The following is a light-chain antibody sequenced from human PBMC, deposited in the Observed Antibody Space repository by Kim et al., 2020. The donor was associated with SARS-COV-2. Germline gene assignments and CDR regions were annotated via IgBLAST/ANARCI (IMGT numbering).Light chain of an antibody. J-gene: IGKJ4*01. CDR3: QQKHAPPLLT. V-gene: IGKV1-39*01. Sequence: DIHITQPRSSLAASVGDRVIITCRASQSINAYLNWYQQKPGKAPKLLIYDASTLQSGVPSRFSGSGSGTDFTLTINSLQTEDFVSSYCQQKHAPPLLTFGTWTKLEI. CDR2: DAS. CDR1: QSINAY.